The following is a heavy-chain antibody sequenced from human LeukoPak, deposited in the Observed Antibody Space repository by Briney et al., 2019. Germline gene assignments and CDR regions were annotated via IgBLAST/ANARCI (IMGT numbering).Heavy chain of an antibody. CDR3: ASSGSYRFDY. J-gene: IGHJ4*02. Sequence: AGGSLRLSCAASGFTFSSSAMSWVRQAPGKGLEWVSDISESGDSTSYADSVKGRFTISRDNAKNSLYLQMNSLRDEDTAVYYCASSGSYRFDYWGQGTLVTVSS. CDR1: GFTFSSSA. D-gene: IGHD1-26*01. V-gene: IGHV3-23*01. CDR2: ISESGDST.